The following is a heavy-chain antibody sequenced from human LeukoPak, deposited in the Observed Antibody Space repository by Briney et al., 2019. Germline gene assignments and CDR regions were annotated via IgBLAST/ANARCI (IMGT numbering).Heavy chain of an antibody. CDR2: ITWNSGSI. CDR3: ARSARLMKGVVEVTALDD. CDR1: GFTFDDYA. V-gene: IGHV3-9*01. J-gene: IGHJ4*02. D-gene: IGHD3-3*01. Sequence: GGALRLSFAGSGFTFDDYAMHWVGQAPGKGLEGVSGITWNSGSIDYADSVKGRFTIARDNAKNSVYLEMNSLRADDTAVYYCARSARLMKGVVEVTALDDWGQGTLVTVSS.